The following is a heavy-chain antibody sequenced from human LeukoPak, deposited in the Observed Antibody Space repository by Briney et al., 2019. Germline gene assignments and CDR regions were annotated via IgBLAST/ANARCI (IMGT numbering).Heavy chain of an antibody. J-gene: IGHJ4*02. Sequence: VASVKVSCKASGYTFTGYYVHWVRQAPGQGLEWMGWINPNSGDTNYAQRFQGRVTMTRDTSISTAYMDLSRLRSDDTAVYYCARDSGYCSSTGCYYFDYWGQGTLVTVSS. CDR2: INPNSGDT. CDR3: ARDSGYCSSTGCYYFDY. V-gene: IGHV1-2*02. CDR1: GYTFTGYY. D-gene: IGHD2-2*01.